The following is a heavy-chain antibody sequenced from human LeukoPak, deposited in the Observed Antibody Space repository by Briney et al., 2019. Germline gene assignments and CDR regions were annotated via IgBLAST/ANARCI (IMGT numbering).Heavy chain of an antibody. CDR1: GYTFTSYD. CDR3: ARDFGTIVVVTAIVD. D-gene: IGHD2-21*02. CDR2: MNPNSGHT. J-gene: IGHJ4*02. V-gene: IGHV1-8*01. Sequence: ASVKVSCKASGYTFTSYDINWVRQATGQGLEWMGWMNPNSGHTGYAQKFQGRVTMTRNTSISTAYMELSSLRSEDTAVYYCARDFGTIVVVTAIVDWGQGTLVTVSS.